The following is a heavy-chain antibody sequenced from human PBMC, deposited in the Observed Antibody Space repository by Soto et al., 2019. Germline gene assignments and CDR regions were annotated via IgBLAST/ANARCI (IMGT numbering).Heavy chain of an antibody. Sequence: SQTLSLTCAISGDSVSSNSAAWNWIRKSPSRGLEWLGRTYYRSKWYNDYAVSVKSRITINPDTSKNQFSLQLNSVTPEDTAVYYCARGGVRGVIIAFDYWGQGTLVTVSS. CDR1: GDSVSSNSAA. D-gene: IGHD3-10*01. V-gene: IGHV6-1*01. CDR2: TYYRSKWYN. J-gene: IGHJ4*02. CDR3: ARGGVRGVIIAFDY.